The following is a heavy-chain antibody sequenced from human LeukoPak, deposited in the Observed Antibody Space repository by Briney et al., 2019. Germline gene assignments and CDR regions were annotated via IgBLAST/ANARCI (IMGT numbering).Heavy chain of an antibody. CDR3: ARGDQQLGDAFDI. CDR1: GGSFSGYY. D-gene: IGHD6-13*01. Sequence: PSETLSLTCAVYGGSFSGYYWSWIRQPPGKGLEWIGEINHGGSTNYNPSLKSRVTISVDTSKNQFSLKLSSVTAADTAVYYCARGDQQLGDAFDIWGQGTMVTVSS. V-gene: IGHV4-34*01. CDR2: INHGGST. J-gene: IGHJ3*02.